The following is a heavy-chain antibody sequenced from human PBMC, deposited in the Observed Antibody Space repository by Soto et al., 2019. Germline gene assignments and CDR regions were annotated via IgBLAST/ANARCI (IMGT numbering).Heavy chain of an antibody. Sequence: PGGSLRLSCAASGFTFSSYAMSWVRQAPGKGLEWVSAISGSGGSTYYADSVKGRFTISRDNSKNTLYLQMNSLRAEDTAVYYCAKALSRYCSGGSCQEFDYWGQGTLVTVSS. CDR3: AKALSRYCSGGSCQEFDY. D-gene: IGHD2-15*01. CDR2: ISGSGGST. V-gene: IGHV3-23*01. CDR1: GFTFSSYA. J-gene: IGHJ4*02.